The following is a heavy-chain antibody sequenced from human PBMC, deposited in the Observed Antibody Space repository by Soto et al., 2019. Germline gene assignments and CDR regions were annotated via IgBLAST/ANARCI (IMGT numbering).Heavy chain of an antibody. Sequence: QVKLVQSGAEVKKPGASVKVSCKASGYTFTSYGISWVRQAPGQGLEWMGWISAYNGNTNYAQKLQGRVTMTTDTSTSTAYMELRSLRSDDTAVYYCARTTTMVRGVIQTPQNWFDPWGQGTLVTVSS. V-gene: IGHV1-18*04. CDR2: ISAYNGNT. J-gene: IGHJ5*02. D-gene: IGHD3-10*01. CDR3: ARTTTMVRGVIQTPQNWFDP. CDR1: GYTFTSYG.